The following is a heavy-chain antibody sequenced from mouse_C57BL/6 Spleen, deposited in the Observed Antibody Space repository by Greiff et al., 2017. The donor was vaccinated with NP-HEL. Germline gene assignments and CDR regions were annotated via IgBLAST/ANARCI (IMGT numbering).Heavy chain of an antibody. CDR2: INPSTGGT. Sequence: EVQLQQSGPELVKPGASVKISCKASGYSFTGYYMNWVKQSPEKSLEWIGEINPSTGGTTYNQKFKAKATLTVDKSSSTAYMQLKSLTSEDSAVYYCARYDGNYAWFAYWGQGTLVTVSA. CDR3: ARYDGNYAWFAY. CDR1: GYSFTGYY. D-gene: IGHD2-1*01. J-gene: IGHJ3*01. V-gene: IGHV1-42*01.